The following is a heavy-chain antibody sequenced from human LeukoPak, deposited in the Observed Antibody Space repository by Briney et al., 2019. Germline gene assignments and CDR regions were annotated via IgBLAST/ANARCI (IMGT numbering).Heavy chain of an antibody. D-gene: IGHD1-7*01. V-gene: IGHV4-61*02. J-gene: IGHJ5*02. Sequence: SQTLSLTCTVSGGSISGGSYYWSWIRQPAGKGLEWIGRIYTSGSTNYNPSLKSRVTISVDTSKNQFSLKLSSVTAADTAVYYCARAQLELRGWFDPWGQGTLVTVSS. CDR3: ARAQLELRGWFDP. CDR1: GGSISGGSYY. CDR2: IYTSGST.